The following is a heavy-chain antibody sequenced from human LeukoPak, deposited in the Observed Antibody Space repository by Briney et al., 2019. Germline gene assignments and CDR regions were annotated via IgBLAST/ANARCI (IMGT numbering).Heavy chain of an antibody. CDR1: GNYW. CDR2: INSDGSWT. CDR3: VSFYETY. V-gene: IGHV3-74*01. Sequence: LGGSLRLSCAASGNYWMHWVRQAPGKGLVWVSHINSDGSWTSYADSVKGRFTISKDNAKNTVYLQMNNLRAEDTAVYYCVSFYETYWGRGTLVTVS. J-gene: IGHJ4*02. D-gene: IGHD2-2*01.